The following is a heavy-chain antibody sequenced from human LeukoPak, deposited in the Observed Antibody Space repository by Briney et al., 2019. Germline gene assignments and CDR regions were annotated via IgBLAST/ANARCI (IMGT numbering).Heavy chain of an antibody. CDR2: IIPIYGTA. CDR3: ARSGDIVATSHQVGWFDP. CDR1: VGTFLNYV. Sequence: SSVTVSFKSSVGTFLNYVSSWVRQAPGQGLAWMGGIIPIYGTANYVQKFQGRVTITADESTSTAYMELSSLRSEDTAVYYCARSGDIVATSHQVGWFDPWGQGTLVTVSS. V-gene: IGHV1-69*13. D-gene: IGHD5-12*01. J-gene: IGHJ5*01.